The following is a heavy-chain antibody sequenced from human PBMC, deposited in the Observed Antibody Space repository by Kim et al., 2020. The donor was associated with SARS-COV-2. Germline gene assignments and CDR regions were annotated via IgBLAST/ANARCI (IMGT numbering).Heavy chain of an antibody. Sequence: GGSLRLSCAASGFTFSSYSMNWVRQAPGKGLEWVSSISSSSSYIYYADSVKGRFTISRDNAKNSLYLQMNSLRAEDTAVYYCARDRGDNYYDSSGYHSFDYWGQGTLVTVSS. V-gene: IGHV3-21*01. CDR3: ARDRGDNYYDSSGYHSFDY. CDR1: GFTFSSYS. CDR2: ISSSSSYI. D-gene: IGHD3-22*01. J-gene: IGHJ4*02.